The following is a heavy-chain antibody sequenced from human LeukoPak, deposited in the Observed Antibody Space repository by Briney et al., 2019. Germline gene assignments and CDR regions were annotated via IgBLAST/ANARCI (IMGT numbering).Heavy chain of an antibody. V-gene: IGHV3-53*01. CDR3: ARDLGAVAGHRALDI. J-gene: IGHJ3*02. CDR2: IYSGGST. D-gene: IGHD6-19*01. CDR1: GFTVSSNY. Sequence: GGSLRLSCAASGFTVSSNYMSWVRQAPGKGLEWVSVIYSGGSTYYADSVKGRFTISRDNSKNTLYLQMNSLRAEDTAVYYCARDLGAVAGHRALDIWGQGTMVTVSS.